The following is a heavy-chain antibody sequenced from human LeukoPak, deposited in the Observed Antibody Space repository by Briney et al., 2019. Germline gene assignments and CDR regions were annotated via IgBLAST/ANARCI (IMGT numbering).Heavy chain of an antibody. CDR3: ARGHYDVLAASYKWTPDY. J-gene: IGHJ4*02. Sequence: GGSLRLTCAASGFSFSSYRMNWVRQAPGKGLEWVSSITSGGDYIYYADSVKGRFTTSRDNAKNSLSLQLNSLRVEDTAVYYCARGHYDVLAASYKWTPDYWGQGTLVTVSS. CDR1: GFSFSSYR. D-gene: IGHD3-9*01. V-gene: IGHV3-21*01. CDR2: ITSGGDYI.